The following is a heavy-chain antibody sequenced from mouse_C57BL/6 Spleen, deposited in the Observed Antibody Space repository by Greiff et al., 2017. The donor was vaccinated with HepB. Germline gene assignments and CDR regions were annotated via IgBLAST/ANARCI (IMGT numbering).Heavy chain of an antibody. D-gene: IGHD1-1*01. CDR3: ARSLFITTVVDGWYFDV. Sequence: QVQLKQPGAELVKPGASVKLSCKASGYTFTSYWMHWVKQRPGQGLEWIGMIHPNSGSTNYNEKFKSKATLTVDKSSSTAYMQLSSLTSEDSAVYYCARSLFITTVVDGWYFDVWGTGTTVTVSS. CDR1: GYTFTSYW. CDR2: IHPNSGST. V-gene: IGHV1-64*01. J-gene: IGHJ1*03.